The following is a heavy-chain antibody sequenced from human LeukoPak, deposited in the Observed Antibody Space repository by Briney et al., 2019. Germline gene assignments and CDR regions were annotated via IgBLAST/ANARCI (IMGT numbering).Heavy chain of an antibody. Sequence: PGGSLKLSCAASDLTVSSNYMTWVRQAPGKGLEWVSVIYNDGSAYYTDSVKGRFTISRDNSKNTLYLQMNSLRVEDTAVYYCARDRVAVTITPVRGIKRTVTHYYGLDVWGQGTTVTVSS. CDR1: DLTVSSNY. CDR2: IYNDGSA. D-gene: IGHD3-10*01. J-gene: IGHJ6*02. V-gene: IGHV3-53*01. CDR3: ARDRVAVTITPVRGIKRTVTHYYGLDV.